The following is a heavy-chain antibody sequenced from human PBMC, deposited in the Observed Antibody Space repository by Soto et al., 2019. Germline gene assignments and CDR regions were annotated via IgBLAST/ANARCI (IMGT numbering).Heavy chain of an antibody. CDR2: ISGSGGST. Sequence: GGSLRLSCAASGFTFSSYAMSWVRQAPGKGLEWVSAISGSGGSTYYADSVKGRFTISRDNSKNTLHLQMNSLRAEDTAVYYCAKIVYYDILTGYLDYWGQGTLVTVSS. V-gene: IGHV3-23*01. CDR1: GFTFSSYA. J-gene: IGHJ4*02. D-gene: IGHD3-9*01. CDR3: AKIVYYDILTGYLDY.